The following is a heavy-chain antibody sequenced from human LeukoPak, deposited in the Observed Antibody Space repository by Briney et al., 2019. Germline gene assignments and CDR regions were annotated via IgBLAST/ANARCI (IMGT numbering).Heavy chain of an antibody. V-gene: IGHV4-59*01. CDR3: ARDSGYSYDFDY. Sequence: PSETLSPTCTVSGGSISSYYWSWIRQPPGKGLEWIGYIYYSGSTNYNPSLKSRVTISVDTSKNQFSLKLSSVTAADTAVYYCARDSGYSYDFDYWGQGTLVTVSS. D-gene: IGHD5-18*01. CDR1: GGSISSYY. CDR2: IYYSGST. J-gene: IGHJ4*02.